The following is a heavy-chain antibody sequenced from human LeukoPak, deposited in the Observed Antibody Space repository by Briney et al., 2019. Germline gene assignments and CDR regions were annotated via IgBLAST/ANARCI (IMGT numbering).Heavy chain of an antibody. J-gene: IGHJ3*02. CDR3: ALFTDIVVVPAAIRVDAFDI. CDR1: GYTFTSYY. CDR2: INPSGGST. D-gene: IGHD2-2*02. Sequence: GDSVKVSCKASGYTFTSYYMHWVRQAPGQGLEWMGIINPSGGSTSYAHKFQGRVTMTRDTSTSTVYMDLSSLRSEDTAVYYCALFTDIVVVPAAIRVDAFDIWGQGTMVTVSS. V-gene: IGHV1-46*01.